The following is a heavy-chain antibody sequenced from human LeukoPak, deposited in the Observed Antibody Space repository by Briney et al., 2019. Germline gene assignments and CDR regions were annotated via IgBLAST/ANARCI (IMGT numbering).Heavy chain of an antibody. J-gene: IGHJ5*02. CDR2: TYYRSKWYN. CDR3: AREETESCSWSRGNWFDP. Sequence: SQTLSLTCAISGFSVSSNSAAWNWIRQSPSRVLKLLGRTYYRSKWYNDYAVSVKSRITINPDTSKNQFSLQLNSVTPEDTAVYYCAREETESCSWSRGNWFDPWGEGTLVTVSS. D-gene: IGHD6-13*01. V-gene: IGHV6-1*01. CDR1: GFSVSSNSAA.